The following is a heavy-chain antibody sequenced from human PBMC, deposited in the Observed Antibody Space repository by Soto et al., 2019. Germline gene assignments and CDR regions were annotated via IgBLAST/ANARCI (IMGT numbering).Heavy chain of an antibody. CDR3: ARGFGYRYGLIYFDS. D-gene: IGHD5-18*01. CDR1: GGSFSGYY. Sequence: SETLSLTCAVYGGSFSGYYWSWIRQPPGKGLEWIGEINHSGSTNYNPSLKSRVTISVDTSKNQFSLKLSSVTAADTAVYYCARGFGYRYGLIYFDSWGQGTLVTVSS. CDR2: INHSGST. V-gene: IGHV4-34*01. J-gene: IGHJ4*02.